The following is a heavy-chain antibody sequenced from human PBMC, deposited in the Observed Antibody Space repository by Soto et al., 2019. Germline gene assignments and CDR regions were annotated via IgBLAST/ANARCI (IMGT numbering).Heavy chain of an antibody. Sequence: GGSLRLSFAASGFTFSGYAMSWVCQAPGKGLEWVSAISGSGGSTYYADSVKGRFTISRDNSKNTLYLQMNSLRAEDTAVYYCATYCSSTSCYRGKTYGMDVWGQGTTVTVSS. V-gene: IGHV3-23*01. D-gene: IGHD2-2*02. CDR2: ISGSGGST. J-gene: IGHJ6*02. CDR1: GFTFSGYA. CDR3: ATYCSSTSCYRGKTYGMDV.